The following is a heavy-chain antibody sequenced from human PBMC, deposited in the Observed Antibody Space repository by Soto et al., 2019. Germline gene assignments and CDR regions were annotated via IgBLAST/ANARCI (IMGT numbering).Heavy chain of an antibody. V-gene: IGHV3-30-3*01. CDR3: ARERGPYSSQTGAFDY. D-gene: IGHD6-13*01. CDR2: IPYDGSNK. CDR1: GFTFSSYA. Sequence: GGSLRLSCAASGFTFSSYAMHWVRQAPGKGLEWVAVIPYDGSNKYYADSVKGRFTISRDNSKNTLYLQMNSLRAEDTAVYYCARERGPYSSQTGAFDYWGQGTLVTVSS. J-gene: IGHJ4*02.